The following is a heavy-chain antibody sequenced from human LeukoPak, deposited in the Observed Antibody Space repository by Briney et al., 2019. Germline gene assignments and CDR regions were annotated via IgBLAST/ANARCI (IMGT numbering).Heavy chain of an antibody. V-gene: IGHV3-30*18. D-gene: IGHD6-19*01. CDR3: AKESSGWYVGYYFDY. CDR1: GFTFSSYG. J-gene: IGHJ4*02. CDR2: ISYDGSNK. Sequence: PGGSLRLSCAASGFTFSSYGMHWVRQAPGKGLEWVAVISYDGSNKYYADSVKGRFTISRDNSKSTLYLQMNSLRAEDTAVYYCAKESSGWYVGYYFDYWGQGTLVTVSS.